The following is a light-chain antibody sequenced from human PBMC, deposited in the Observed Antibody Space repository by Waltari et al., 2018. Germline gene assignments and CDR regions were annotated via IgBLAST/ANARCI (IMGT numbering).Light chain of an antibody. CDR2: DNG. J-gene: IGLJ2*01. Sequence: QSVLTQPPSVSAAPGQKVTISCSGSNSNIGNKDVSWYTQFPGTAPKLLLYDNGKRPSGIPARFSGAKSGTSATLGITGLQTGDEADYYCGTWDSSLSDVVFGGGTKLTVL. V-gene: IGLV1-51*01. CDR3: GTWDSSLSDVV. CDR1: NSNIGNKD.